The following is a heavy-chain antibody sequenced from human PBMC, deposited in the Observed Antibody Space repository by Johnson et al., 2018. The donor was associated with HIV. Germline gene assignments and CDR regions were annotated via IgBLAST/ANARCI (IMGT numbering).Heavy chain of an antibody. J-gene: IGHJ3*01. CDR2: ISYDGGSK. CDR3: ARGVHYDSSDYYERYAFDV. Sequence: QMQLVESGGGVVQPGRSLRLSCAASGFTFSSYPMHWVRQAPGKGLEWVAVISYDGGSKYYADSVKGRFTISRDNSNNTLYVEMNSLRAEDTAVFYCARGVHYDSSDYYERYAFDVWGQGTTVIVSS. CDR1: GFTFSSYP. D-gene: IGHD3-22*01. V-gene: IGHV3-30-3*01.